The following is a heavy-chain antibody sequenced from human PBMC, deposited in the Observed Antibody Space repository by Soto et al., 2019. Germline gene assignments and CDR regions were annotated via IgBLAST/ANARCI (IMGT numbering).Heavy chain of an antibody. CDR1: GYSFTSYW. V-gene: IGHV5-10-1*01. J-gene: IGHJ4*02. CDR3: ARHDYGVYGSGCDY. D-gene: IGHD4-17*01. CDR2: FDPTNSYT. Sequence: EVQLVQSGAEAKKPGEPLRISCQGSGYSFTSYWITWVRQMPGKGLEWMGYFDPTNSYTKYSPSFQGHVTISVDESISTAYLQWSSLKASDTAMYYCARHDYGVYGSGCDYWGQGTLVTVSS.